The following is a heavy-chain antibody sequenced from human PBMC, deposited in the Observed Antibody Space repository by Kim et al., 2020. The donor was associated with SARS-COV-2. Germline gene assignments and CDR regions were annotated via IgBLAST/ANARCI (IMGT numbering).Heavy chain of an antibody. J-gene: IGHJ4*02. Sequence: NKYYADSVEGRFTISRDNSKNTLYLQMNGLRAEDTAVYYCAKEASGAYIDYWGQGTLVTVSS. D-gene: IGHD3-16*01. V-gene: IGHV3-33*06. CDR3: AKEASGAYIDY. CDR2: NK.